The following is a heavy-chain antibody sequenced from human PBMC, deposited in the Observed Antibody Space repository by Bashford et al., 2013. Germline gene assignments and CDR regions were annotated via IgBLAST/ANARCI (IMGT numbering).Heavy chain of an antibody. D-gene: IGHD5-12*01. V-gene: IGHV5-51*01. CDR1: GYSFTSYW. Sequence: GESLKISCKGSGYSFTSYWIGWVRQMPGKGLEWMGIIYPGDSDTRYSPSFQGQVTISADKSISTAYLQWSSLKASDTAMYYCASETGRYSGYGKAFDIWGQGTMVTVSS. CDR2: IYPGDSDT. CDR3: ASETGRYSGYGKAFDI. J-gene: IGHJ3*02.